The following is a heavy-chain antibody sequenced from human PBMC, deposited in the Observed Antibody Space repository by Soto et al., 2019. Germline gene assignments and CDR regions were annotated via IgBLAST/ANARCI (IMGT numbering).Heavy chain of an antibody. V-gene: IGHV3-30*03. D-gene: IGHD2-21*02. Sequence: GGSLRLSCVASGFRFSSYAMHWVRQSPDKGLEWVAVIKSDGSSDYYRDSVKGRFAISRDNAKNTLYLQMNSLRAEDTAVYYCARGDRGAFDLWGQGTMVTVSS. CDR2: IKSDGSSD. CDR1: GFRFSSYA. J-gene: IGHJ3*01. CDR3: ARGDRGAFDL.